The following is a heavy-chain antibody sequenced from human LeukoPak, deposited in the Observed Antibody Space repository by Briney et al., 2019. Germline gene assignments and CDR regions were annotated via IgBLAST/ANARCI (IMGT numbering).Heavy chain of an antibody. CDR1: GFTFSDYY. CDR2: ISSSGSTI. V-gene: IGHV3-11*01. Sequence: PGGSLRLPCAASGFTFSDYYMSWIRQAPGKGLEWVSYISSSGSTIYYADSVKGRFTISRDNAKNSLYLQMNSLRAEDTAVYYCARDPGDGYNHYYGMDVWGQGTTVTVSS. D-gene: IGHD5-24*01. CDR3: ARDPGDGYNHYYGMDV. J-gene: IGHJ6*02.